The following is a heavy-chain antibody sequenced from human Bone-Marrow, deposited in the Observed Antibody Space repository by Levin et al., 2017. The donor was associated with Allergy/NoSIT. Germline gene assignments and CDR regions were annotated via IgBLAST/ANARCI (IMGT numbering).Heavy chain of an antibody. J-gene: IGHJ3*02. D-gene: IGHD5-12*01. CDR2: ISSSSSYT. V-gene: IGHV3-11*03. CDR1: GFIFSDYY. Sequence: GGSLRLSCAASGFIFSDYYMSWIRQAPGKGLEWISYISSSSSYTNYADSVKGRITISRDNAKNSLFLQMNSLRAEDTAVYYCARNAWPNDAFDIWGQGTMVTVSS. CDR3: ARNAWPNDAFDI.